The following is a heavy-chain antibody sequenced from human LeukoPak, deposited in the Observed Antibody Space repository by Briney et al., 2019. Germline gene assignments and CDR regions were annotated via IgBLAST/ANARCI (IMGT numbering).Heavy chain of an antibody. CDR3: AKREYSYALDY. CDR2: ISGSGGYT. D-gene: IGHD5-18*01. Sequence: GGSLRLSYAASGFTFSNYAMSWVRQAPGKGLEWVSVISGSGGYTYYADSVKGRFTISRDNSKNTLYLQINSLRAEDTAVYYCAKREYSYALDYWGQGTRVTVSS. V-gene: IGHV3-23*01. J-gene: IGHJ4*02. CDR1: GFTFSNYA.